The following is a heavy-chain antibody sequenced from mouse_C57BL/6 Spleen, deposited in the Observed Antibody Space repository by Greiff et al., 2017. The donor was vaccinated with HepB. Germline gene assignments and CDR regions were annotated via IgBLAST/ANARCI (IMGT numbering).Heavy chain of an antibody. D-gene: IGHD1-1*01. Sequence: QVQLQQPGAELVRPGSSVKLSCKASGYTFTSYWMHWVKQRPIQGLEWIGNIDPSDSETHYNQKFKDKATLTVDKSSSTAYMQLSSLTSEDSAVYYCARLDYYYGFDYWGQGTTLTVSS. CDR1: GYTFTSYW. CDR3: ARLDYYYGFDY. J-gene: IGHJ2*01. CDR2: IDPSDSET. V-gene: IGHV1-52*01.